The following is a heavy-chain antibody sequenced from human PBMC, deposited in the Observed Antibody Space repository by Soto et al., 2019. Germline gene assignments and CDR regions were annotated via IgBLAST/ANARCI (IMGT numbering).Heavy chain of an antibody. J-gene: IGHJ5*02. Sequence: GGSLRLSCAASGFTFSSYSMNWVRQAPGKGLEWVSSISSSSSYIYYADSVKGRFTISRENGKNSLYLQMNSLRAEDKAGDYCARDRGVIADHPGIAVAGTNVNNNWFDPWGQGTLVTVSS. CDR1: GFTFSSYS. CDR3: ARDRGVIADHPGIAVAGTNVNNNWFDP. CDR2: ISSSSSYI. D-gene: IGHD6-19*01. V-gene: IGHV3-21*01.